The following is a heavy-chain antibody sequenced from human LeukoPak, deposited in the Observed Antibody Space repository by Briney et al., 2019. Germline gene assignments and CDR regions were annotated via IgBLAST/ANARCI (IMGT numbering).Heavy chain of an antibody. CDR1: GGSISSYY. V-gene: IGHV4-59*01. CDR3: ARSREYCSSTSCSPDAFDI. J-gene: IGHJ3*02. D-gene: IGHD2-2*01. Sequence: SETLSLTCTVSGGSISSYYWSRIRQPPGKGLEWIGYIYYSGSTNYNPSLKSRVTISVDTSKNQFSLKLSSVTAADTAVYYCARSREYCSSTSCSPDAFDIWGQGTMVTVSS. CDR2: IYYSGST.